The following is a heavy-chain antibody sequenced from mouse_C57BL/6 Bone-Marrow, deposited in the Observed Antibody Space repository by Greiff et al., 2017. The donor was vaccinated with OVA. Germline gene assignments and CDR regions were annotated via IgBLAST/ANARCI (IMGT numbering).Heavy chain of an antibody. V-gene: IGHV1-85*01. Sequence: QVQLQQSGPELVKPGASVKLSCKASGYTFTSYDINWVKQRPGQGLEWIGWIYPRDGSTTYNEKFKGKATLTVDTSSSTAYMELHSLTSEDSAVYFCARQLGRYAMDDWGQGTSVTVSS. J-gene: IGHJ4*01. D-gene: IGHD4-1*02. CDR3: ARQLGRYAMDD. CDR2: IYPRDGST. CDR1: GYTFTSYD.